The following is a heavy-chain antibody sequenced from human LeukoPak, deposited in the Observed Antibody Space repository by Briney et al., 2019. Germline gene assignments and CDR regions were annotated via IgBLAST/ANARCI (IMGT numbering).Heavy chain of an antibody. CDR3: ARQGITYSRGWYVDY. V-gene: IGHV4-59*08. CDR2: IYYSGST. Sequence: WXWXXXPPGKGLEWIGYIYYSGSTNHNPSLKSRVTISVDTSKNQFSLKLSSVTAADTAVYYCARQGITYSRGWYVDYWGQGTLVTVSS. J-gene: IGHJ4*02. D-gene: IGHD6-19*01.